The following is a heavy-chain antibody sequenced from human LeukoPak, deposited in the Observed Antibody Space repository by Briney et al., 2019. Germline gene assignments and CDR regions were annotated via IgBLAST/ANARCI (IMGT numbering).Heavy chain of an antibody. Sequence: GGSLRLSCAASGFTFSSYSMNWVRQAPGKGLEWVSAISGGGGSTVYADSVKGRFTISRDNSKNTLSLQMNSLRAEDTAVYYCAKTPSYCSSTSCDFDYWGQGTLVTVSS. CDR3: AKTPSYCSSTSCDFDY. J-gene: IGHJ4*02. CDR2: ISGGGGST. D-gene: IGHD2-2*01. CDR1: GFTFSSYS. V-gene: IGHV3-23*01.